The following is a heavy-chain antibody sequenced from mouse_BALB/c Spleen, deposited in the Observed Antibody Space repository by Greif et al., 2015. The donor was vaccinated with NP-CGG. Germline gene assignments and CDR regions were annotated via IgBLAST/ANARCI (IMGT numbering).Heavy chain of an antibody. CDR2: IYPGDGDT. D-gene: IGHD1-1*01. CDR1: GYAFSSYW. J-gene: IGHJ2*01. V-gene: IGHV1-80*01. Sequence: LQESGAELVRPGSSVKISCKASGYAFSSYWMNWVKQRPGQGHEWIGQIYPGDGDTNYNGKFKGKATLTADKSSSTAYMQLSSLTSEDSAVYFCEGWDYGGYFDYWGQGTTLTVSS. CDR3: EGWDYGGYFDY.